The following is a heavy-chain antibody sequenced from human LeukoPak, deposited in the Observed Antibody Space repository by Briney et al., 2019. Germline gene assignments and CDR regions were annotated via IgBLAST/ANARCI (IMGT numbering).Heavy chain of an antibody. CDR3: ARVPTGGYYFDY. J-gene: IGHJ4*02. CDR1: GFTVSSHY. D-gene: IGHD1-1*01. V-gene: IGHV3-66*01. Sequence: PGGSLRLSCAASGFTVSSHYMSWVRQAPGKGLEWVSVIYSAGSTYYADSVKGRFTISRDNSKNTLYLQINSLRAEDTAVYYCARVPTGGYYFDYWGQGTLVTVSS. CDR2: IYSAGST.